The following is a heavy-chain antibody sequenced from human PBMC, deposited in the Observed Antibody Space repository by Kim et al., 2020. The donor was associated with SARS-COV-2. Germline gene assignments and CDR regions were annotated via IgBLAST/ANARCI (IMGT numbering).Heavy chain of an antibody. CDR2: ISSSSSYI. D-gene: IGHD3-22*01. J-gene: IGHJ4*02. V-gene: IGHV3-21*01. Sequence: GSLRLSCAASGFTFSSYSMNWVRQAPGKGLEWVSSISSSSSYIYYADSVKGRFTISRDNAKNSLYLQMNSLRAEDTAVYYCARLDYYDSSGYYGPIPYYFDYWGQGTLVTVSS. CDR1: GFTFSSYS. CDR3: ARLDYYDSSGYYGPIPYYFDY.